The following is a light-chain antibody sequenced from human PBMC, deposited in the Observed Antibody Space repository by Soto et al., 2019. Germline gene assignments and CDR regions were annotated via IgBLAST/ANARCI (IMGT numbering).Light chain of an antibody. CDR1: QTISSNY. CDR2: GAS. J-gene: IGKJ1*01. V-gene: IGKV3-20*01. CDR3: QQYKDYTYT. Sequence: EIVLTQSPGTLSLSPGESATVSCRATQTISSNYLAWYRQKPGQAPKLLIHGASTRATGIPDRFSGSGSGTDFTLTITSLQPDDFATYYCQQYKDYTYTFGQGTKVDI.